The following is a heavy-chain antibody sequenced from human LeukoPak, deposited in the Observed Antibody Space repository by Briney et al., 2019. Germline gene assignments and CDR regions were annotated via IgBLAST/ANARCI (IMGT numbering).Heavy chain of an antibody. Sequence: ASVKVSCKASGYTFTSYGISWVRQAPGQGLEWMGGIIPIFGTANYAQTFQGRVTITADESTSTAYMELSSLRSEDTAVYYCARTPFGVVYNWFDPWGQGTLVTVSS. CDR2: IIPIFGTA. CDR3: ARTPFGVVYNWFDP. D-gene: IGHD3-3*01. J-gene: IGHJ5*02. CDR1: GYTFTSYG. V-gene: IGHV1-69*13.